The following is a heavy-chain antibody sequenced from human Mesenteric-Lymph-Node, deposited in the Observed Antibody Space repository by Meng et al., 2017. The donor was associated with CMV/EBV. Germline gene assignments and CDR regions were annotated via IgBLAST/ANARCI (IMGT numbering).Heavy chain of an antibody. Sequence: PVPLSLTSAVYGGSFSGYYWSWIRQPPGKGLECIGEINHSGSTNYNPPLKSRVTISVETSKNQFSLKLSSVTAADTAVYYCARVRFVSGRLYNYGLDVWGQGTTVTVSS. CDR1: GGSFSGYY. CDR2: INHSGST. D-gene: IGHD2-15*01. CDR3: ARVRFVSGRLYNYGLDV. V-gene: IGHV4-34*01. J-gene: IGHJ6*02.